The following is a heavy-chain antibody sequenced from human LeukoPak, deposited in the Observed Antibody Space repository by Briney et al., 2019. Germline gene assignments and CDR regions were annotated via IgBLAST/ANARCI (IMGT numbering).Heavy chain of an antibody. CDR2: IKQDGSEK. CDR1: GFTFSSYW. Sequence: GGSLRLSCAASGFTFSSYWMSWVRQAPGKGLEWVANIKQDGSEKYYVDSVKGRFTVSRDNAKNSLYLQMNSLRAEDTAVYYCARDGRIRITMVRGVREYAFDIWGQGTMVTVSS. CDR3: ARDGRIRITMVRGVREYAFDI. D-gene: IGHD3-10*01. V-gene: IGHV3-7*03. J-gene: IGHJ3*02.